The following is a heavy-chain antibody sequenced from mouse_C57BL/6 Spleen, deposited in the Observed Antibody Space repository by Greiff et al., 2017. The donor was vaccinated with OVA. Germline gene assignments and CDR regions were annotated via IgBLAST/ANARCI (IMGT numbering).Heavy chain of an antibody. V-gene: IGHV1-54*01. CDR1: GYAFTNYL. CDR2: INPGSGGT. Sequence: QVQLQQSGAELVRPGTSVKVSCKASGYAFTNYLIEWVKQRPGQGLEWIGVINPGSGGTNYNEKFKGKATLTADKSSSTAYMQLSSLKSEDSAVYVCARGYDGSSLYAMDYWGQGTSVTVSS. CDR3: ARGYDGSSLYAMDY. D-gene: IGHD1-1*01. J-gene: IGHJ4*01.